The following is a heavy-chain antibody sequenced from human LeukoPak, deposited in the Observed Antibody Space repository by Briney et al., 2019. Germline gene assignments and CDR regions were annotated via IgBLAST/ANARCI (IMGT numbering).Heavy chain of an antibody. Sequence: PSETLSLTCAVYGGSFSGYYWSWIRQPPGKGLEWIGEINHSGSTNYNPSLKSRVTISVDTSKNQFSLKLSSVTAADTAVYYCARDLRCSSTSCRYYYYYGMDVWGQGTTVTVSS. J-gene: IGHJ6*02. CDR3: ARDLRCSSTSCRYYYYYGMDV. CDR2: INHSGST. D-gene: IGHD2-2*01. V-gene: IGHV4-34*01. CDR1: GGSFSGYY.